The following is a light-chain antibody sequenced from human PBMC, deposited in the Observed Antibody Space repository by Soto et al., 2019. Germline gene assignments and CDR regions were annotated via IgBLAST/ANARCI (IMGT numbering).Light chain of an antibody. V-gene: IGKV3-20*01. CDR1: QSVSSSY. Sequence: EIVLTQSPGTLSLSPGERATLSCRASQSVSSSYLAWYQQKPGQAPRLLIYGASSRATGIPDRFSGSGSGTDFTLTIRRLEPEDFAVYYCQQYGSLFGQGTKLEIK. CDR3: QQYGSL. J-gene: IGKJ2*01. CDR2: GAS.